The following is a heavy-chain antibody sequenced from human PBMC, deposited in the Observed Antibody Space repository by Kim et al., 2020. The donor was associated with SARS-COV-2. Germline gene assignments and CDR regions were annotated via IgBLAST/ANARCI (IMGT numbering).Heavy chain of an antibody. CDR3: ARDGSSGWDDAFDI. CDR1: GYTFTSYA. J-gene: IGHJ3*02. V-gene: IGHV1-3*01. CDR2: INAGNGNT. Sequence: ASVKVSCKASGYTFTSYAMHWVRQAPGQRLEWMGWINAGNGNTKYSQRFQGRVTITRDTSASTAYMELSSLRSEDTAVYYCARDGSSGWDDAFDIWGQGTMVTVSS. D-gene: IGHD6-19*01.